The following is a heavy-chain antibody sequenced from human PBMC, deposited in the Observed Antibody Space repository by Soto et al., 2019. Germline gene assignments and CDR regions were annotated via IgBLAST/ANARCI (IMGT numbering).Heavy chain of an antibody. V-gene: IGHV1-8*01. D-gene: IGHD6-19*01. CDR2: RNPNSGDT. CDR1: FTSYD. CDR3: ARGPGSSDWRFSSYDMDV. J-gene: IGHJ6*02. Sequence: QVQLVQSGAEVKKPGASVKVSCTFTSYDINWVRQAAGLGPEWMAWRNPNSGDTRYAQKFQGRVTMTRDTSKFTAYMELSNLRSEDTAVYYCARGPGSSDWRFSSYDMDVWDQGTTVTVSS.